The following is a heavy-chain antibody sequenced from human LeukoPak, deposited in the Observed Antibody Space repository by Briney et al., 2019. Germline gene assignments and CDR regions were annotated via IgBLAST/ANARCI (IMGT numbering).Heavy chain of an antibody. D-gene: IGHD5-12*01. CDR2: IYPGDSDT. CDR1: GYSFTSYW. V-gene: IGHV5-51*01. Sequence: GESLKISCKGSGYSFTSYWIGWVRQMPGKGLEWMGIIYPGDSDTRYSPSFQGQVTISADKSISTAYLQWSSLKASDTAMYYCARHKGSRGYDAYYMDVGGKGTTVTVSS. CDR3: ARHKGSRGYDAYYMDV. J-gene: IGHJ6*03.